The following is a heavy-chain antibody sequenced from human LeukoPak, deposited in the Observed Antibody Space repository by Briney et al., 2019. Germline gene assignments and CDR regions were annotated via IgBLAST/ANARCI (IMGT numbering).Heavy chain of an antibody. Sequence: PGGSLRLSCAASGFTFSNHDMNWVRQGPGKGLEWLSHISNGSTTMDYADSVKGRFTISRDNAKNSLFLQMNSLRAEDAGIYYCARDRGNSAYGAWFDSWGQGTLVTVSS. J-gene: IGHJ5*01. D-gene: IGHD5-12*01. V-gene: IGHV3-48*03. CDR2: ISNGSTTM. CDR1: GFTFSNHD. CDR3: ARDRGNSAYGAWFDS.